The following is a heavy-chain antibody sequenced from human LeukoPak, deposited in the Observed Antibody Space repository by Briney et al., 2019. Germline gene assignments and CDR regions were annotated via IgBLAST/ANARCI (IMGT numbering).Heavy chain of an antibody. CDR2: ISYDGSNK. D-gene: IGHD3-9*01. CDR1: GVTFSSYG. CDR3: AKVRGLLFLTGTY. V-gene: IGHV3-30*18. J-gene: IGHJ4*02. Sequence: GGSLRLSCAASGVTFSSYGMHWVRQAPGKGLEWVAVISYDGSNKYYADSVKGRFTISRDNSKNTLYLQMNSLRAEDTAVYYCAKVRGLLFLTGTYWGQGTLVTVSS.